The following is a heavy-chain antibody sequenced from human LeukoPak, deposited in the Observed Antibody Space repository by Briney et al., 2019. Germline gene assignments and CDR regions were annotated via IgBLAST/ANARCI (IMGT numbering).Heavy chain of an antibody. D-gene: IGHD3-22*01. V-gene: IGHV5-51*01. CDR3: ARASSSGYRGADY. Sequence: GESLKISCKGSGYSFTNYWIGWVRQMPGKGLEWMGIIYPGDSDTRYSLSFQGRFTISRDNAKNSLYLQMTSLRAEDTAVYYCARASSSGYRGADYWGQGTLVTVSS. CDR2: IYPGDSDT. J-gene: IGHJ4*02. CDR1: GYSFTNYW.